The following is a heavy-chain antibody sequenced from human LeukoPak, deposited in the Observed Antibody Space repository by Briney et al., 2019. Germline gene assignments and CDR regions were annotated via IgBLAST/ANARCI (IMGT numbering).Heavy chain of an antibody. Sequence: GGSLRLSCAASGFTFSSYWMSWVRQAPGKGLEWVANIKQDGTEKYYVDSLKGRFTISRDNAKNSLYLQMNCLRAEDTAVYYCARGQTTMTNWGQETLVTVSS. CDR3: ARGQTTMTN. D-gene: IGHD4-17*01. J-gene: IGHJ4*02. CDR1: GFTFSSYW. CDR2: IKQDGTEK. V-gene: IGHV3-7*03.